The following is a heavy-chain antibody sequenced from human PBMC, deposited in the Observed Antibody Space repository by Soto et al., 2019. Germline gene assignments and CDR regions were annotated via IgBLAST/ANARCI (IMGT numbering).Heavy chain of an antibody. J-gene: IGHJ6*02. V-gene: IGHV1-18*01. CDR3: ARGWEVVRGEDYYYGMDV. D-gene: IGHD3-10*01. Sequence: ASVKVSCKASGYTFTSCGISWVREAPGQGLEWMGWISAYNGNTNYAQKLQGRVTMTTDTSTSTAYMEPRSLRSDDTAVYYCARGWEVVRGEDYYYGMDVWGQGTTVTVSS. CDR1: GYTFTSCG. CDR2: ISAYNGNT.